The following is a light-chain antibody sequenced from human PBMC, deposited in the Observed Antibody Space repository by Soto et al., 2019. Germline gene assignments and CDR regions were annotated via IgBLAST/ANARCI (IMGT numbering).Light chain of an antibody. CDR3: QQFNSYPRT. CDR2: KAS. Sequence: DIQMTQSPSTLSASVGDRVTITCRASQSVNIWLAWYQQKPGKAPKLLIYKASTLESGVPSRFSGSGSGTEFTLTISSLQPDDFATYYCQQFNSYPRTFGQGTNVEIK. CDR1: QSVNIW. V-gene: IGKV1-5*03. J-gene: IGKJ1*01.